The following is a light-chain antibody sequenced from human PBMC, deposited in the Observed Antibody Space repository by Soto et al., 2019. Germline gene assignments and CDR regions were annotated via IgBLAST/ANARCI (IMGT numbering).Light chain of an antibody. Sequence: QSLIPHSPSVSSAPGHKVTISCSGSSSNIGGNSVSWYQQLPGTAPKLLIYDDNKRPSGIPDRFSGSKSGTSATLGITGFQTGDEADYYCGSWDSSLSAYVFGTGTKVTVL. V-gene: IGLV1-51*01. CDR1: SSNIGGNS. J-gene: IGLJ1*01. CDR3: GSWDSSLSAYV. CDR2: DDN.